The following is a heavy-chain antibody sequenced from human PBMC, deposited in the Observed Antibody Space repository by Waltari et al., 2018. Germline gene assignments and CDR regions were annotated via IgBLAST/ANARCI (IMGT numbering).Heavy chain of an antibody. V-gene: IGHV1-69-2*01. CDR3: APLPGGSGQTFDY. CDR2: IDPEDGET. D-gene: IGHD3-10*01. CDR1: GYTFIDYF. Sequence: EVQLVQSGAEVKKPGATVKISCKASGYTFIDYFMHWVQQAPGNGLEWVGRIDPEDGETVYAEKFQGRVTITADTSTDTSYLELSSLRSDDTAVYYCAPLPGGSGQTFDYWGQGTLLTVSS. J-gene: IGHJ4*02.